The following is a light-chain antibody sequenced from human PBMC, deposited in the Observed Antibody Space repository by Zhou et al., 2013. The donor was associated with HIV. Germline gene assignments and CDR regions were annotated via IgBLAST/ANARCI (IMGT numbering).Light chain of an antibody. CDR3: QHYGRSLTT. CDR2: GAS. V-gene: IGKV3D-15*01. Sequence: EIVMTQSPATLSVSPGERATLSCRASQSVSSNLAWYQQKPGQVPRLLIYGASKRATDIPDRFSGSGSGTDFTLSISRLEPEDFAVYYCQHYGRSLTTFGQGTRLEIK. J-gene: IGKJ5*01. CDR1: QSVSSN.